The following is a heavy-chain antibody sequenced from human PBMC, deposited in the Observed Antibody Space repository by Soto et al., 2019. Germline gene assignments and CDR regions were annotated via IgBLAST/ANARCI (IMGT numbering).Heavy chain of an antibody. J-gene: IGHJ4*02. CDR3: AALSSFDY. V-gene: IGHV3-21*01. CDR1: GFAFSSDS. Sequence: PAGSLRLSGAASGFAFSSDSMNWVRQAPGKGLEWVSSISSSSSYIYYADSVKGRFTISRDNAKNSLYLQMNSLRAEDTAVYSCAALSSFDYWGLGTLVTVSS. CDR2: ISSSSSYI.